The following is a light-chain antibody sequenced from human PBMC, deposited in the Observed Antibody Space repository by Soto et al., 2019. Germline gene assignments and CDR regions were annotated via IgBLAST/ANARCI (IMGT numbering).Light chain of an antibody. Sequence: DIHMTQSPSTLSASVGDRVTITSRASQSISTWLAWYQQRPGQAPNLLISDASTLESGVPSRFSGSGSGTQFTLTISSLQPDDFATYYCQQYNSYSWTFGQGTKVDI. CDR1: QSISTW. CDR3: QQYNSYSWT. CDR2: DAS. J-gene: IGKJ1*01. V-gene: IGKV1-5*01.